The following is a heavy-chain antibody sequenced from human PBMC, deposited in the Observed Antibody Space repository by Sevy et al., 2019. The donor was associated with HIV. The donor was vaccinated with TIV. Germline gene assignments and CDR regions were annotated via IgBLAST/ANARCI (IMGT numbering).Heavy chain of an antibody. V-gene: IGHV1-18*01. CDR2: MSPYNGNK. Sequence: ASVKVSCKASGYTFTTYNIVWVRQAPGQGLEWLAWMSPYNGNKNYAQRVQGRVTMTTDTFTDTAFLELRSLEFDDTATYYCAGGSTSWYDYRGQGTLVTVSS. D-gene: IGHD2-8*01. J-gene: IGHJ4*02. CDR3: AGGSTSWYDY. CDR1: GYTFTTYN.